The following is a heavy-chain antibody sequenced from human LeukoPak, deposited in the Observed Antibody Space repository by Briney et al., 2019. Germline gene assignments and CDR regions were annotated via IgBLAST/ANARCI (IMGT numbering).Heavy chain of an antibody. D-gene: IGHD3/OR15-3a*01. CDR3: AKEAPTDYAFDI. J-gene: IGHJ3*02. CDR1: GYSISSGYY. CDR2: IYHSGST. V-gene: IGHV4-38-2*02. Sequence: PSETLSLTCTVSGYSISSGYYWGWIRQPPGKGLEWIGSIYHSGSTYYNPSLKSRVTISVDTSKKQLSLRLSSVTAADTAVYYCAKEAPTDYAFDIWGQGTMVTVS.